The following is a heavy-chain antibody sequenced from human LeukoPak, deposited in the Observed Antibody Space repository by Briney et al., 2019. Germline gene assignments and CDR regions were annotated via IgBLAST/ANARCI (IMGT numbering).Heavy chain of an antibody. Sequence: PWQTLSLTCAISGDSVSSNSASWNWIRQSPSRGLEWLARTYYRSKWYNHYAVSVQSRISINADTSKNQFSLHLDSVTPEDTAVYFCARAGIASTYYFDYWGRGALVTVSS. CDR3: ARAGIASTYYFDY. J-gene: IGHJ4*02. V-gene: IGHV6-1*01. D-gene: IGHD6-13*01. CDR1: GDSVSSNSAS. CDR2: TYYRSKWYN.